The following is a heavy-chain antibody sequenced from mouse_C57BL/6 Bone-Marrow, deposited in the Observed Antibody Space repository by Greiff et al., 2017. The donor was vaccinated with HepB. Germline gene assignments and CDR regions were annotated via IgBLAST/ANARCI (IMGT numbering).Heavy chain of an antibody. V-gene: IGHV1-42*01. J-gene: IGHJ4*01. D-gene: IGHD2-14*01. CDR3: ARIGGTWAVFYAMDY. CDR1: GYSFTGYY. CDR2: INPSTGGT. Sequence: EVQLQQSGPELVKPGASVKISCKASGYSFTGYYMNWVKQSPEKSLEWIGEINPSTGGTTYNQKFKAKATLTVDKSSSTAYMQLKSLTSEDSAVYYCARIGGTWAVFYAMDYWGQGTSVTVSS.